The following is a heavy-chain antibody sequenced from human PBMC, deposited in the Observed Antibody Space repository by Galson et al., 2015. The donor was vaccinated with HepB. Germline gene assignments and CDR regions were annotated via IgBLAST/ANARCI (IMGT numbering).Heavy chain of an antibody. Sequence: SLRLSCAASGFTFSNAWMSWVRQAPGKGLEWVGRIKSKTDGGTTDYAAPVKGRFTISRDDSKNTLYLQMNSLKTEDTAVYYCTTDLGQITGTLEWGQGTLVTVS. CDR3: TTDLGQITGTLE. V-gene: IGHV3-15*01. CDR2: IKSKTDGGTT. J-gene: IGHJ4*02. CDR1: GFTFSNAW. D-gene: IGHD1-20*01.